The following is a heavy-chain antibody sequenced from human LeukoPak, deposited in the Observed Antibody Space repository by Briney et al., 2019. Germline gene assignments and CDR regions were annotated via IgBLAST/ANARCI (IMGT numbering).Heavy chain of an antibody. CDR3: ASHSTVTFNY. V-gene: IGHV4-31*03. Sequence: SDTLSLTCTVSGGSISSGGYYWSWIRQHPGKGLEWIGYIYYSGSTYYNPSLKSRVTISVDTSKNQFSLKLSSVTAADTAVYYCASHSTVTFNYWGQGTLVTVSS. D-gene: IGHD4-17*01. CDR1: GGSISSGGYY. CDR2: IYYSGST. J-gene: IGHJ4*02.